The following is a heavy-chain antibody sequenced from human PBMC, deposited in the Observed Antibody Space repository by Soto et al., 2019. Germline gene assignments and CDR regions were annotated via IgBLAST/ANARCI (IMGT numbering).Heavy chain of an antibody. CDR1: GFTFDDYA. J-gene: IGHJ5*02. D-gene: IGHD6-13*01. CDR2: ISWNSGSK. CDR3: AKDYSNIWNEYNWFDP. Sequence: GGSLRLSCAASGFTFDDYAMHWVRQAPGKGLEWVSGISWNSGSKGYGDSVKGRFTISRDNAKNSLYLQMNSLRTEDTALYYCAKDYSNIWNEYNWFDPWGQGTLVTVSS. V-gene: IGHV3-9*01.